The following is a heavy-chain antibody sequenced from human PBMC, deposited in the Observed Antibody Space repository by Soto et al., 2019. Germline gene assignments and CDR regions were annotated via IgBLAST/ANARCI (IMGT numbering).Heavy chain of an antibody. CDR3: ASNQNYYGSGSPPYYYYGMDV. Sequence: ASVKVSCKASGYTFTSYYMHWVRQAPGQGLEWMGIINPSGGSTSYAQKFQGRVTMTRDTSTSTVYMELSSLRSEDTAVYYCASNQNYYGSGSPPYYYYGMDVWGQGTKVTVSS. V-gene: IGHV1-46*03. D-gene: IGHD3-10*01. J-gene: IGHJ6*02. CDR2: INPSGGST. CDR1: GYTFTSYY.